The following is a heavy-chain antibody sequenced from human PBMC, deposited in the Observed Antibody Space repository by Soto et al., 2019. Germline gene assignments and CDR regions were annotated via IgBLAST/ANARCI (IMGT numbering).Heavy chain of an antibody. CDR3: ARAPDSYNWFDP. J-gene: IGHJ5*02. CDR1: GGSFSGYY. V-gene: IGHV4-34*01. CDR2: INHSGST. D-gene: IGHD6-6*01. Sequence: SETLSLTCAVYGGSFSGYYWSWIRQPPGKGLEWIGEINHSGSTNYNPSLKSRVTISVDTSKNQFSLKLSSVTAADTAVYYCARAPDSYNWFDPWGQGTLVTVSS.